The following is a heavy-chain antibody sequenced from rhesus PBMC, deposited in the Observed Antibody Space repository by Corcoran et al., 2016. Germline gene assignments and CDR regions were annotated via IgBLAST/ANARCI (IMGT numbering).Heavy chain of an antibody. V-gene: IGHV3-153*01. Sequence: EVQMVESGGGLVQSGGSLRLSCTASGFTFIGYGVDWVRQAPGKGQEWIGCIRTRVDGGAAEYAASVKGRFTISREDSDNTAFLQMNSLTTEDSAVYYCTRDLFWGYFDDWGQGVIVTVSS. CDR3: TRDLFWGYFDD. D-gene: IGHD3-3*01. CDR1: GFTFIGYG. J-gene: IGHJ4*01. CDR2: IRTRVDGGAA.